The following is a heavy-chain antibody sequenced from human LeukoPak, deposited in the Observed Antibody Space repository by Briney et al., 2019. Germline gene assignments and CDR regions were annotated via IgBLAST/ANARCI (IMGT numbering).Heavy chain of an antibody. D-gene: IGHD3-22*01. Sequence: SETLSLTCTVSGNSISSGDNYWGWIRQPPGKGLEWVGSIYFSGSTYYNPSLKSRVTISVDTSKNQFSLKLSSVTAADTAVYYCARGPDSKYYYDSSGYLSAWGQGTLVTVSS. CDR2: IYFSGST. V-gene: IGHV4-39*07. J-gene: IGHJ4*02. CDR3: ARGPDSKYYYDSSGYLSA. CDR1: GNSISSGDNY.